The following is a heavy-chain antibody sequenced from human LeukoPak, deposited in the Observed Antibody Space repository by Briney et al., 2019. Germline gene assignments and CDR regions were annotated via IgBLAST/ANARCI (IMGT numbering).Heavy chain of an antibody. CDR3: ARSVEDLHPLDY. CDR1: GYTFTNYY. D-gene: IGHD3-10*01. Sequence: ASVKVSCKASGYTFTNYYLHWVRQAPGQGLEWMGIITPSGGITSYAQKFQGRVTMTRDTSTSTVYMELSSLRSEDTAVHYCARSVEDLHPLDYWGQGTLVTVSS. J-gene: IGHJ4*02. V-gene: IGHV1-46*01. CDR2: ITPSGGIT.